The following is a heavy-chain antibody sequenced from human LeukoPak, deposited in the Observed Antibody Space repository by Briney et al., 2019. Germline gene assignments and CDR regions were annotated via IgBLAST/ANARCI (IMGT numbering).Heavy chain of an antibody. V-gene: IGHV3-23*01. CDR1: GYTFSSYA. J-gene: IGHJ4*02. CDR3: AKDLNTCVFDY. CDR2: ISGSGGST. Sequence: GGSLRLSCAASGYTFSSYAMSWVRQAPGKGLEWVSAISGSGGSTYYADSVKGRFTISRDNSKNTLDLQINSLRAEDTAVYYCAKDLNTCVFDYWGQGTLVTVSS. D-gene: IGHD3-16*01.